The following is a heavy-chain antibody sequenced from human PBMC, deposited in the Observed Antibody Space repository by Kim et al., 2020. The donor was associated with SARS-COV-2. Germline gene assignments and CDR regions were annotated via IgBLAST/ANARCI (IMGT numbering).Heavy chain of an antibody. D-gene: IGHD6-19*01. CDR1: GFTFSSYE. CDR2: ITSRGITI. V-gene: IGHV3-48*03. J-gene: IGHJ4*02. Sequence: GGSLRLSCAASGFTFSSYEMNWVRQAPGKGLEWVSYITSRGITIYYADSVKGRFTISRDTAKNSLYLQMNGLRAEDTAIYYCARGYSSGWGVTYWGQGTLVTVSS. CDR3: ARGYSSGWGVTY.